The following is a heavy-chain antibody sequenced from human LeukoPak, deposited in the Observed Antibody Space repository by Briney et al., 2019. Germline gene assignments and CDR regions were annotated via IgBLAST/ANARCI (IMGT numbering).Heavy chain of an antibody. J-gene: IGHJ4*02. CDR3: ARETRPSHYYDSSGYYAY. D-gene: IGHD3-22*01. CDR1: GGTFGSYA. Sequence: SVKVSCKASGGTFGSYAISWVRQAPGQGLEWMGRIIPIFGTANYAQKFQGRVTITTDESTSTAYMELSSLRSEDTAVYYCARETRPSHYYDSSGYYAYWGQGTLVTVSS. V-gene: IGHV1-69*05. CDR2: IIPIFGTA.